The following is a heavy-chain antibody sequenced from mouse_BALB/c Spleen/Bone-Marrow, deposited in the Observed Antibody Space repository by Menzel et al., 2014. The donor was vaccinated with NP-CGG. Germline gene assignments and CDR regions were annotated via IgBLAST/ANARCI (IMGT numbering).Heavy chain of an antibody. CDR1: GFTFSSYT. D-gene: IGHD2-3*01. Sequence: EVMLVESGGGLVKPGGSLKLSCAASGFTFSSYTMSWVRQTPEKTLEWVASISSGGSYSYYPDSAKGRFTISRDNAKNTLYLQMNSLKSEDTAMYYCTRDLHDGYSYYSMDYWGQGTSVTVSS. CDR3: TRDLHDGYSYYSMDY. CDR2: ISSGGSYS. V-gene: IGHV5-6-4*01. J-gene: IGHJ4*01.